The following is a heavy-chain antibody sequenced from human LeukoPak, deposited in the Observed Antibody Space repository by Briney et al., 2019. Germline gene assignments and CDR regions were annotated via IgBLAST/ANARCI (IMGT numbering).Heavy chain of an antibody. D-gene: IGHD3-22*01. CDR1: GGSISSSSYY. J-gene: IGHJ3*02. CDR2: IYYSGST. V-gene: IGHV4-39*07. Sequence: NRSETLSLTCTVSGGSISSSSYYWGWIRQPPGKGLEWIGSIYYSGSTYYNPSLKSRVTISVDTSKNQFSLKLSSVTAADTAVYYCARDGSGYYSDPAFDIWGQGTMVTVSS. CDR3: ARDGSGYYSDPAFDI.